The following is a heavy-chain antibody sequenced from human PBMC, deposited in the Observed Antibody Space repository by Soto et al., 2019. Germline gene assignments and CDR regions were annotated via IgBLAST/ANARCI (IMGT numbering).Heavy chain of an antibody. D-gene: IGHD1-26*01. V-gene: IGHV4-30-4*01. Sequence: SETLSLTCTVSGGSISSGDYYWSWIRQPPGKGLEWIGYIYYSGSTYYNPSLKSRVTISVDTSKNQFSLKLSSVTAADTAVYYCAREPSDFGLSGSRPYSFDYWGQGTLVTVSS. CDR3: AREPSDFGLSGSRPYSFDY. CDR2: IYYSGST. CDR1: GGSISSGDYY. J-gene: IGHJ4*02.